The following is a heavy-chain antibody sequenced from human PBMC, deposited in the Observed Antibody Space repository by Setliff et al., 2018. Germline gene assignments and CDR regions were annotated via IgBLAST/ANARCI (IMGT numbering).Heavy chain of an antibody. CDR2: IYYSGGT. D-gene: IGHD3-22*01. V-gene: IGHV4-59*08. CDR3: ARARSGDYSDSTGYLDY. Sequence: SETLSLTCNVSGDPISRDYWNWIRQSPGKGLEWIGNIYYSGGTNYNPSLKSRVTISIDRSKNQVSLNLTSVTAADTAVYYCARARSGDYSDSTGYLDYWGQGTLVTVSS. J-gene: IGHJ4*02. CDR1: GDPISRDY.